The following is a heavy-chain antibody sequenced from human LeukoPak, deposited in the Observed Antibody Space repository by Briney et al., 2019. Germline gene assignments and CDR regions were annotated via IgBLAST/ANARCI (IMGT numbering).Heavy chain of an antibody. V-gene: IGHV3-23*01. CDR1: GFTFSSYA. J-gene: IGHJ4*02. Sequence: PGGSLRLSCAASGFTFSSYAMSWVRQAPGKGLEWVSAVSGSGGSTYYADSVKGRFTIPRDNSKNTLYLQMNSLRAEDTAVYYCAKDSRVTMVRGVPFDYWGQRTLVTVSS. CDR3: AKDSRVTMVRGVPFDY. CDR2: VSGSGGST. D-gene: IGHD3-10*01.